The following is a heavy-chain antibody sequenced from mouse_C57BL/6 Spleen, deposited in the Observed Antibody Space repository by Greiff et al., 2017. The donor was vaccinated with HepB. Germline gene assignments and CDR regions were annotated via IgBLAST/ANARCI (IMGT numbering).Heavy chain of an antibody. Sequence: VQLKQSGPELVKPGASVKISCKASGYSFTGYYMNWVKQSPEKSLEWIGEINPSTGGTTYNQKFKAKATLTVDKSSSTAYMQLKSLTSEDSAVYYCARSSTMVTTGFAYWGQGTLVTVSA. CDR2: INPSTGGT. D-gene: IGHD2-2*01. J-gene: IGHJ3*01. CDR1: GYSFTGYY. CDR3: ARSSTMVTTGFAY. V-gene: IGHV1-42*01.